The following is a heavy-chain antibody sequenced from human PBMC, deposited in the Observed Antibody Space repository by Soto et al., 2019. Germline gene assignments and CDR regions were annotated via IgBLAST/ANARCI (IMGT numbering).Heavy chain of an antibody. D-gene: IGHD3-10*01. CDR1: GFTFSNAW. CDR3: TTTFGSGSYYNVYYYYGMDV. Sequence: GGSLRLSCAASGFTFSNAWMSWVRQAPGKGLEWVGRIKSKTDGGTTDYAAPVKGRFTISRDDSKNTLYLQMNSLKTEDTAVYYCTTTFGSGSYYNVYYYYGMDVWGQGTTVTVSS. V-gene: IGHV3-15*01. CDR2: IKSKTDGGTT. J-gene: IGHJ6*02.